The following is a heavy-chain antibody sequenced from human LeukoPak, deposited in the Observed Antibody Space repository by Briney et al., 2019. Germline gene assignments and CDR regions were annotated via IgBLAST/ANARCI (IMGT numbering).Heavy chain of an antibody. CDR3: ARGTVTTTDY. CDR2: INHSGST. D-gene: IGHD4-17*01. Sequence: SETLSLTCAVYGGSFSGYYWSWIRQPPGKGLEWIGEINHSGSTNYNPSLKSRVTISVDTSKNQFSLKLSSVTAADTAVYYCARGTVTTTDYWGQGTLVAVSS. CDR1: GGSFSGYY. J-gene: IGHJ4*02. V-gene: IGHV4-34*01.